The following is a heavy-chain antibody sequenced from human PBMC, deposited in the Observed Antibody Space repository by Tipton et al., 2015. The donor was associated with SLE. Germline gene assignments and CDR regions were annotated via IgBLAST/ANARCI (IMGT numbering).Heavy chain of an antibody. J-gene: IGHJ4*02. CDR2: IYYSGST. V-gene: IGHV4-39*07. Sequence: TLSLTCTVSGGSISNSSYYWGWVRQPPGKGLEWTGSIYYSGSTYDNPSLKSRVTMSVDTSMNQFSLRLTSVTAADTAVYYCASQYYDILTGYPYYFDYWGQGTLVTVSS. CDR3: ASQYYDILTGYPYYFDY. CDR1: GGSISNSSYY. D-gene: IGHD3-9*01.